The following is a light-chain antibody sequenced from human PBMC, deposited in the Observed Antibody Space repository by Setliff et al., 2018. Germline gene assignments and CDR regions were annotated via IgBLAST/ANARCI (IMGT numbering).Light chain of an antibody. Sequence: QAVVTQEPSLTVSPGGTVTLTCGSSTGAVTSNHYPYWFQQKPGQAPRTLIYDTSNKHSWTPARFSGSLLGGKAALTLSGAQPEDEADYYCMISFSAAQVLGGGTQLTVL. V-gene: IGLV7-46*01. J-gene: IGLJ3*02. CDR2: DTS. CDR1: TGAVTSNHY. CDR3: MISFSAAQV.